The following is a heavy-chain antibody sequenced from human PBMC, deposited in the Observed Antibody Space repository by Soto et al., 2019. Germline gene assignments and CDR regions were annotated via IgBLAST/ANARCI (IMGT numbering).Heavy chain of an antibody. CDR1: GGTFSSYA. CDR3: ARGQPGGGGGYCLDY. D-gene: IGHD3-16*01. CDR2: IIPIFGTA. Sequence: QVQLVQSGAEVKKPGSSVKVSCKASGGTFSSYAIDWVRQAPGQGLEWMGGIIPIFGTADYAQKFQGRVRXXADESTSTAYMALSSLRSEATPVYYCARGQPGGGGGYCLDYGGQGTLVTVSS. J-gene: IGHJ4*02. V-gene: IGHV1-69*12.